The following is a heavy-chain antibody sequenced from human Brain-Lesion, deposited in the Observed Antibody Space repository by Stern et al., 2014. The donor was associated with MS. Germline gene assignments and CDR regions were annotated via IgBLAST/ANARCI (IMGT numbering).Heavy chain of an antibody. CDR1: GVSLTSSGVR. CDR3: ARQRLYYYGSGTEGGLNV. Sequence: QVTLRESGPALVKPTQTLTLTCTLSGVSLTSSGVRVSWIRQPPGKALEWLARIGWDDDKFYSTSLKTRLTISKDTSKNQVVLTMTNMGPADTATYYCARQRLYYYGSGTEGGLNVWGQGTTVTVSS. D-gene: IGHD3-10*01. CDR2: IGWDDDK. V-gene: IGHV2-70*04. J-gene: IGHJ6*02.